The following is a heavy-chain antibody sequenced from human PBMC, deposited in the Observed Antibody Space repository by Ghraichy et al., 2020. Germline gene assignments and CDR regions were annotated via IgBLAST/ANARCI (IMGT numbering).Heavy chain of an antibody. V-gene: IGHV3-30*02. CDR2: IRYDGSNK. Sequence: GGSLRLSCAASGFTFSSYGMHWVRQAPGKGLEWVAFIRYDGSNKYYADSVKGRFTISRDNSKNTLYLQMNSLRAEDTAVYYCAKDSGVDYYYYYYGMDVWGQGTTVTVSS. CDR3: AKDSGVDYYYYYYGMDV. D-gene: IGHD1-26*01. J-gene: IGHJ6*02. CDR1: GFTFSSYG.